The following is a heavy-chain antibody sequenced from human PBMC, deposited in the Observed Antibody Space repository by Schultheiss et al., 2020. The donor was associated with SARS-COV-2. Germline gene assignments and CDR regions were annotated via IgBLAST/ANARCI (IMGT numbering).Heavy chain of an antibody. V-gene: IGHV3-33*01. CDR2: IWYDGSNK. Sequence: GGSLRLSCAASGFTFSSYGMHWVRQAPGKGLEWVAVIWYDGSNKYNADSVKGRFTISRDNSKNTLYLQMNSLRAEDTAVYYCARVRHPSRGARYYYGMDVWGQGTTVTVSS. CDR1: GFTFSSYG. D-gene: IGHD1-26*01. CDR3: ARVRHPSRGARYYYGMDV. J-gene: IGHJ6*02.